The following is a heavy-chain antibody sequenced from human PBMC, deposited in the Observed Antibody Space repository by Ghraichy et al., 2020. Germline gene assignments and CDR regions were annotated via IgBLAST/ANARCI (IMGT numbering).Heavy chain of an antibody. CDR3: AKDASGSGTYRKYGMDV. Sequence: GGSLRLSCAASGFNFDAYGMHWVRQPPGKGLEWVSGISWNSDSVDFADSVKGRFTVSRDNAKNSLYLQMNSLRSDDTASYYCAKDASGSGTYRKYGMDVWGQGTTVTVSS. CDR1: GFNFDAYG. CDR2: ISWNSDSV. V-gene: IGHV3-9*01. J-gene: IGHJ6*02. D-gene: IGHD3-10*01.